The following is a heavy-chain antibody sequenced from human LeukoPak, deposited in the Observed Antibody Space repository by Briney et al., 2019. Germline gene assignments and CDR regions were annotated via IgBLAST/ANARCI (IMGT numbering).Heavy chain of an antibody. CDR3: AKSRDAGELLPINFDY. Sequence: GGSLRLSCAASGFTFSSYGMHWVRQAPGKGLEWVSAISGSGGSTYYADSVKGRFTISRDNSKNTLYLQMNSLRAEDTAVYYCAKSRDAGELLPINFDYWGQGTLVTVSS. J-gene: IGHJ4*02. CDR1: GFTFSSYG. V-gene: IGHV3-23*01. CDR2: ISGSGGST. D-gene: IGHD3-10*01.